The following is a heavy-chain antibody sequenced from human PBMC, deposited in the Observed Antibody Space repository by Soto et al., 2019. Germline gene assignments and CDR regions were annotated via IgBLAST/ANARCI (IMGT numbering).Heavy chain of an antibody. Sequence: ASVKVSCKASGYTFTSYDINWVRQVTGQGLEWMGWMNPNSGNTGYAQKFQGRVTMTRNTSISTAYMELSSLRSEDTAVYYCATLWFGELLVSDYYYYGMDVWGQGTTVTVSS. CDR3: ATLWFGELLVSDYYYYGMDV. V-gene: IGHV1-8*01. CDR2: MNPNSGNT. D-gene: IGHD3-10*01. CDR1: GYTFTSYD. J-gene: IGHJ6*02.